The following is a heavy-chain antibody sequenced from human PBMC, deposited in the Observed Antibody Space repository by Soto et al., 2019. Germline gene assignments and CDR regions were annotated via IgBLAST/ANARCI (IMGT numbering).Heavy chain of an antibody. Sequence: SETLSLTCDVYGGSFSGYIWTWIRQTPGKGLQWIGQINHSGSANYNPSLKSRVTISVHTSNSQFSLELSSATAADTAVYYCARGLITRSQYSGGWYYFDSWGQGTQVT. CDR1: GGSFSGYI. J-gene: IGHJ4*02. D-gene: IGHD6-19*01. CDR2: INHSGSA. CDR3: ARGLITRSQYSGGWYYFDS. V-gene: IGHV4-34*01.